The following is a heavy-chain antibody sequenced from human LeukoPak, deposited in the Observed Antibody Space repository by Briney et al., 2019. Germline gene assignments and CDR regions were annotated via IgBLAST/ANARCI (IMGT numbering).Heavy chain of an antibody. D-gene: IGHD2-15*01. CDR1: GYTFTSYG. CDR3: ARGPYCSGGTCYSQYFDY. Sequence: ASVKVSCKASGYTFTSYGISWVRQAPGQGHKWMGWISAYNGNTNYAQKLQGRVTMTTDTSTSTAYMELRSLRSDDTAVYYCARGPYCSGGTCYSQYFDYWGQGTLVTVSS. J-gene: IGHJ4*02. CDR2: ISAYNGNT. V-gene: IGHV1-18*01.